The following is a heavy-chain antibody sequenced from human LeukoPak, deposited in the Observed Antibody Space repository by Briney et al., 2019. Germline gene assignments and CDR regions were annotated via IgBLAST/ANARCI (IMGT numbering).Heavy chain of an antibody. V-gene: IGHV5-51*01. Sequence: ESLKISCKGSGYSFTSYWIGWVRQMPGKGLEWMGIIYPGDSDTRYSPSFQGQVTISADKSISTAYLQWSSLKASDTAMYYCARHRPAAAGYYYYYMDVWGKGTTVTVSS. CDR1: GYSFTSYW. D-gene: IGHD2-2*01. CDR2: IYPGDSDT. J-gene: IGHJ6*03. CDR3: ARHRPAAAGYYYYYMDV.